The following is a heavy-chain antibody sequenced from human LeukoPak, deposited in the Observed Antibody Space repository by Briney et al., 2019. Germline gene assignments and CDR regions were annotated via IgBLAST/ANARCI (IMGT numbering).Heavy chain of an antibody. J-gene: IGHJ6*02. CDR2: INHNGNVN. Sequence: GGSLRLSCAASGFTFSSYWMNWARQAPGKGLEWVASINHNGNVNYYVDSVKGRFTISRDNAKNSLYLKMSNLRAEDTAVYFCARGGGLDVWGQGATVTVSS. CDR3: ARGGGLDV. CDR1: GFTFSSYW. V-gene: IGHV3-7*03. D-gene: IGHD3-16*01.